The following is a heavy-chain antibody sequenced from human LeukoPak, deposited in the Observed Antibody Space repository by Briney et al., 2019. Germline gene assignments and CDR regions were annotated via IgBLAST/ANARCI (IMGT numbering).Heavy chain of an antibody. CDR2: IYYSGST. V-gene: IGHV4-30-4*01. J-gene: IGHJ1*01. Sequence: PSETLSLTCTVSGGSISSGDYYWSWIRQPPGKGLEWIGYIYYSGSTYYNPSLKSRVTVSVDTSKNQFSLKLSSVTAADTAVYYCARGPYNIVVVPAAKTTSDYFQHWGQGTLVTVSS. CDR1: GGSISSGDYY. CDR3: ARGPYNIVVVPAAKTTSDYFQH. D-gene: IGHD2-2*01.